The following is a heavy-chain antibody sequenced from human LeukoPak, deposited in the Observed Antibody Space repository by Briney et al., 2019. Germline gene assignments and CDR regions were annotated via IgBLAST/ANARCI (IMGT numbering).Heavy chain of an antibody. CDR2: IYHSGST. J-gene: IGHJ4*02. CDR3: ARLGDMTTVTNGLDY. D-gene: IGHD4-11*01. Sequence: SETLSLTCTVSGGSISSSSYYWGWIRQPPGKGLEWIGSIYHSGSTYYNPSLKSRVTISVDTSKNQFSLKLSSVTAADTAVYYCARLGDMTTVTNGLDYWGQGTLVTVSS. CDR1: GGSISSSSYY. V-gene: IGHV4-39*01.